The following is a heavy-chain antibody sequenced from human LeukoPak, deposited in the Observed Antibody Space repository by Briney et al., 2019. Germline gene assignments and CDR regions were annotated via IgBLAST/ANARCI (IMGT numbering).Heavy chain of an antibody. V-gene: IGHV1-69*13. J-gene: IGHJ4*02. Sequence: SVKVSCKASGGTFISYAISWVRQAPGQGLEWMGGIIPIFGTANYAQKFQGRVTITADESTSTAYMELSSLRSEDTAVYYCARAPVDTAMVYFDYWGQGTLVTVSS. CDR1: GGTFISYA. CDR2: IIPIFGTA. D-gene: IGHD5-18*01. CDR3: ARAPVDTAMVYFDY.